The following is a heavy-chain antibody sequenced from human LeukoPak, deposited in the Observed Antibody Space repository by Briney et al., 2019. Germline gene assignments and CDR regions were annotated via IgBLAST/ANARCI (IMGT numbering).Heavy chain of an antibody. J-gene: IGHJ4*02. V-gene: IGHV4-30-2*01. D-gene: IGHD4-4*01. CDR1: GGSISSGGYS. Sequence: SETLSLTCAVSGGSISSGGYSWGWIRQPPGKGLEWIGYIYHSGSTYYNPSLKSRVTISVDRSKNQFSLKLSSVTAADTAVYYCASHSNSLDYWGQGTLVTVSS. CDR3: ASHSNSLDY. CDR2: IYHSGST.